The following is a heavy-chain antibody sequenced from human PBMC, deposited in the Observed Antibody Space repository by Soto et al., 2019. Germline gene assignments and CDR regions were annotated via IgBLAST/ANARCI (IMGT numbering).Heavy chain of an antibody. V-gene: IGHV4-39*01. J-gene: IGHJ4*02. CDR3: ARPGYRSGEIDY. CDR2: IYYSGST. CDR1: GGSIRSSRYY. Sequence: QLQLQESGPGLVKPSETLSLTCTVSGGSIRSSRYYWGWIRQPPGKGLEWIGNIYYSGSTYYDPSLKSRVTISVDTSKNQFSLKLTSVTAADTAVYYCARPGYRSGEIDYWGQGTLVTVSS. D-gene: IGHD6-19*01.